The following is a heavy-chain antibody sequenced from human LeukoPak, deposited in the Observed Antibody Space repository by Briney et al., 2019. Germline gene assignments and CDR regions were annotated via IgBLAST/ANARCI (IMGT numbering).Heavy chain of an antibody. CDR3: AKDSTWDQRGYGSGEDWFDP. D-gene: IGHD3-10*01. V-gene: IGHV3-30*18. Sequence: GGSLRLSCAASGLTFSSYGMHWVRQAPGKGLEWVAVISYDGSNKYYADSVKGRFTISRDNSKNTLYLQMNSLRAEDTAVYYCAKDSTWDQRGYGSGEDWFDPWGQGTLVTVSS. J-gene: IGHJ5*02. CDR1: GLTFSSYG. CDR2: ISYDGSNK.